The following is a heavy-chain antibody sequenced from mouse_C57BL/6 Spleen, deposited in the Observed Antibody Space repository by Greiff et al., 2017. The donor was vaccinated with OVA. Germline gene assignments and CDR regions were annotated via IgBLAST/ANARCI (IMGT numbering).Heavy chain of an antibody. Sequence: VKLVESGPGLVAPSQSLSITCTVSGFSLTSYGVHWVRQPPGKGLEWLVVIWSDGSTTYNSALKSRLSISKDNSKSQVFLNMNRLQPDYTAMYYCASGYEFAFWGQGTLVTVSA. J-gene: IGHJ3*01. CDR2: IWSDGST. CDR3: ASGYEFAF. D-gene: IGHD2-2*01. CDR1: GFSLTSYG. V-gene: IGHV2-6*03.